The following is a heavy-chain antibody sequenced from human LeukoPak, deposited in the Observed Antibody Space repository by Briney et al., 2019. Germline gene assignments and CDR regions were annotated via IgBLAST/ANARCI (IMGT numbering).Heavy chain of an antibody. CDR1: GGSFSGYY. V-gene: IGHV4-34*01. D-gene: IGHD3-22*01. CDR2: INHSGST. Sequence: PSETLSLTCAVYGGSFSGYYWSWIRQPPGKGLEWIGEINHSGSTNYNPSLRSRVTMSVDTSKNQFSLKLSSVTAADTAVYYCARGETYYYDSSGYWYYFDYWGQGILVTVSS. J-gene: IGHJ4*02. CDR3: ARGETYYYDSSGYWYYFDY.